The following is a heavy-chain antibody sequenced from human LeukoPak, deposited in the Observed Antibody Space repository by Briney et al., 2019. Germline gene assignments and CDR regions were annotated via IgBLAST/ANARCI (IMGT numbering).Heavy chain of an antibody. D-gene: IGHD2-15*01. CDR2: INSDGINT. Sequence: GGSLRLSCAASGFTFSNYWMHWVRQAPGKGLVWVSRINSDGINTSYADSVKGRFTISRDTAKNTLNLQMNSLRAEDTAVYYCAKAPSRTDIVVVVAQPSSRWGQRSLVNVSS. J-gene: IGHJ1*01. CDR1: GFTFSNYW. CDR3: AKAPSRTDIVVVVAQPSSR. V-gene: IGHV3-74*01.